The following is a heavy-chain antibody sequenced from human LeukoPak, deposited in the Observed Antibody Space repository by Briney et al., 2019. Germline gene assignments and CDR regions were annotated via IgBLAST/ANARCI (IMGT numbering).Heavy chain of an antibody. CDR3: TKDIAPGGADV. CDR1: GLTPVRYA. V-gene: IGHV3-9*02. J-gene: IGHJ6*02. Sequence: SLRLSSVASGLTPVRYAMHWVRQGPGKGREWVAGFSLDTDRSDYADSVRGRFTVSKDDAKKTLYLQMNNLRTEDTALYYCTKDIAPGGADVWGQGTTVTVSS. D-gene: IGHD3-10*01. CDR2: FSLDTDRS.